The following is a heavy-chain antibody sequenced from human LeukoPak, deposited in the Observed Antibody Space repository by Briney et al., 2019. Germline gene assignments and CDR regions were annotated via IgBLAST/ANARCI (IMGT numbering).Heavy chain of an antibody. CDR2: INHSGST. V-gene: IGHV4-34*01. CDR3: ARGDVDIVATVIYYYYGMDV. CDR1: GGSFSGYY. Sequence: TLSLTCAVYGGSFSGYYWSWIRQPPGKGLEWIGEINHSGSTNYNPSLKSRVTISVDTSKNQFSLKLSSVTAADTAVYYCARGDVDIVATVIYYYYGMDVWGQGTTVTVSS. J-gene: IGHJ6*02. D-gene: IGHD5-12*01.